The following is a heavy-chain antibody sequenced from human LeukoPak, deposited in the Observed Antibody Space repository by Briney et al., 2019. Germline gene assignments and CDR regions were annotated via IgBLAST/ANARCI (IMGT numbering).Heavy chain of an antibody. CDR3: ARDKGRVGFGELFGSYGMDV. J-gene: IGHJ6*02. Sequence: GASVKVSCKASGGTFSSYAISWVRQAPGQGLEWMGIINPSGGSTSYAQKFQGRVTMTRDTSTSTVYMELSSLRSEDTAVYYCARDKGRVGFGELFGSYGMDVWGQGTTVTVSS. V-gene: IGHV1-46*01. D-gene: IGHD3-10*01. CDR2: INPSGGST. CDR1: GGTFSSYA.